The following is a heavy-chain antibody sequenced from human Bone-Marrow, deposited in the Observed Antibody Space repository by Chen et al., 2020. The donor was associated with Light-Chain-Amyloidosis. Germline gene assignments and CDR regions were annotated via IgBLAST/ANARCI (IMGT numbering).Heavy chain of an antibody. CDR3: TRDLDWLLFDY. Sequence: EVQLVESGGGLVQPGGSLRLSCEASGFTFSNYWMHWVRQAPGQWLVWVARVKTDGSTTAYADSVKGRFTISRDNAKNTLYLQMNSLRAEDTAVYYCTRDLDWLLFDYWGQGALVTVSA. CDR1: GFTFSNYW. CDR2: VKTDGSTT. J-gene: IGHJ4*02. D-gene: IGHD3-9*01. V-gene: IGHV3-74*03.